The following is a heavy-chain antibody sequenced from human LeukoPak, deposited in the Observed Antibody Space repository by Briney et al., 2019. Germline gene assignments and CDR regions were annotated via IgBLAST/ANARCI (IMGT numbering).Heavy chain of an antibody. CDR2: INPNSGGT. CDR3: AKRMVRGVIHDAFDI. CDR1: GYTFTGYY. D-gene: IGHD3-10*01. J-gene: IGHJ3*02. Sequence: ASVKVSCKASGYTFTGYYMHWVRQAPGPGLEWMGWINPNSGGTNYAQKFQGRVTMTRDTSISTAYMELSRLRSDDTAVYYCAKRMVRGVIHDAFDIWGQGTMVTVSS. V-gene: IGHV1-2*02.